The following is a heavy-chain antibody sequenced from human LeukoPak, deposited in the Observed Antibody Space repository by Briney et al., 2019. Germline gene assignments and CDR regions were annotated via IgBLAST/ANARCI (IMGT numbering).Heavy chain of an antibody. D-gene: IGHD3-9*01. V-gene: IGHV1-2*02. Sequence: ASVKVSCKASDYTFTNYGLSWVRRAPGQGVEWRGWINPNSGGTNYAQKFQGRVTMTRDTSISTAYMELSRLRSDDTAVYYCARALPSIRYFDWLPYPPDYWGQGTLVTVSS. CDR2: INPNSGGT. CDR3: ARALPSIRYFDWLPYPPDY. J-gene: IGHJ4*02. CDR1: DYTFTNYG.